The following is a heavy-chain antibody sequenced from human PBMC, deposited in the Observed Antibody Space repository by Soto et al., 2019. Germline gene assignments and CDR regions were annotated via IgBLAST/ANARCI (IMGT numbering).Heavy chain of an antibody. CDR1: GGSISSSSYY. D-gene: IGHD3-10*01. V-gene: IGHV4-39*01. Sequence: QLQLQESGPGLVKPSETLSLTCTVSGGSISSSSYYWGWIRQPPGKGLEWIGSNYYSVSTYYHQSIKSRVTISVDTPNDQFSLTLSSVTAAGAAGYCCARLRVRRVNDYWGQGTLVTVSS. CDR2: NYYSVST. J-gene: IGHJ4*02. CDR3: ARLRVRRVNDY.